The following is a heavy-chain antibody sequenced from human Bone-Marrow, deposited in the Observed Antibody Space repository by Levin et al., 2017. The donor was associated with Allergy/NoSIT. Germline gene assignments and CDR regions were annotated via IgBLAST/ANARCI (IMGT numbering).Heavy chain of an antibody. D-gene: IGHD1-26*01. CDR3: ARDTWGGPDY. CDR1: GFTISNYG. Sequence: PGGSLRLSCAASGFTISNYGMNWVRQAPGKGLEWLSYITSRTDSVYYADSVKGRFTVSRDIAKSSLYLQMNSLRDEETALYYCARDTWGGPDYWGQGTLVTVSS. J-gene: IGHJ4*02. V-gene: IGHV3-48*02. CDR2: ITSRTDSV.